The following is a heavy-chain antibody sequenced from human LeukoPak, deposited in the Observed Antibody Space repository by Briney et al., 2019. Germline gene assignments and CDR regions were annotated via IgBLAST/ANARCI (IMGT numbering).Heavy chain of an antibody. J-gene: IGHJ4*02. CDR1: GFTFSSYA. CDR3: ARCDYGSGSAVDY. CDR2: IYSGGRT. V-gene: IGHV3-53*01. Sequence: PGGSLRLSCAASGFTFSSYAMSWVRQAPGKGLEWVSVIYSGGRTYYADSVKGRFTISRDNSKNTLYLQVNSLRAEDTAVYYCARCDYGSGSAVDYWGQGTLVTVSS. D-gene: IGHD3-10*01.